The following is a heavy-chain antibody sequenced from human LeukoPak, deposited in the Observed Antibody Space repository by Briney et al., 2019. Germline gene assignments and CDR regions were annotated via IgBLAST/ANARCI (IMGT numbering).Heavy chain of an antibody. J-gene: IGHJ4*02. Sequence: GASVKVSCKASGYTFTNYGISWVRQAPGQGLEWMGWISACNGNTNYAQNLQGRVTMTTDTSTSTAYMELRTLRSDDTAVYYCARGSADIVVVPAARVFDYWGQGTLVTVSS. D-gene: IGHD2-2*01. CDR1: GYTFTNYG. CDR3: ARGSADIVVVPAARVFDY. CDR2: ISACNGNT. V-gene: IGHV1-18*01.